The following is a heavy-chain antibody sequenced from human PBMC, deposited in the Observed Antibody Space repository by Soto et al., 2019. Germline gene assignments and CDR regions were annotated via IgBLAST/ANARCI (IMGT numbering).Heavy chain of an antibody. V-gene: IGHV1-18*01. Sequence: QVQLVQSGGEVKKPGASVKVSCKASGYIFNSFGISWVRQAPGQGLEWMGWISAYTGNTKYAQNFQGRVNMTTDTSTSTAYMELRSLRSDDTAVYYCARRWTTVEIDYWGQGTLVTVSS. CDR3: ARRWTTVEIDY. J-gene: IGHJ4*02. D-gene: IGHD4-17*01. CDR2: ISAYTGNT. CDR1: GYIFNSFG.